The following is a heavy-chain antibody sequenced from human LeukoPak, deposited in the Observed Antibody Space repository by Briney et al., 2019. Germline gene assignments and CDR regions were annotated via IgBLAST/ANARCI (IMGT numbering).Heavy chain of an antibody. CDR2: MKPNNGNT. D-gene: IGHD5-18*01. CDR3: ARGDGYGFSFDY. CDR1: GYTFTSFD. V-gene: IGHV1-8*01. Sequence: AASVKVSCKASGYTFTSFDINWVRQATGQGLEWMGWMKPNNGNTGYAQRFQGRVTMTRNTSISTAYMELSSLRSEDTAVYYCARGDGYGFSFDYWGQGTLVTVSS. J-gene: IGHJ4*02.